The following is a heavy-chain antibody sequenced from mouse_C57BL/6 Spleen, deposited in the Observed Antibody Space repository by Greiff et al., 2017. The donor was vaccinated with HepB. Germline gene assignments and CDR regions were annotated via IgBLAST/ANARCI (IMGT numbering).Heavy chain of an antibody. V-gene: IGHV1-72*01. CDR3: AREVGGDYGRDYFDY. J-gene: IGHJ2*01. CDR2: IDPNSGGT. D-gene: IGHD2-4*01. CDR1: GYTFTSYW. Sequence: QVQLQQPGAELVKPGASVKLSCKASGYTFTSYWLHWVKQRPGRGLEWIGRIDPNSGGTKYNEKFKSKATLTVDKPSSTAYMQLSSLTSEDSAVYYCAREVGGDYGRDYFDYWGQGTTLTVSS.